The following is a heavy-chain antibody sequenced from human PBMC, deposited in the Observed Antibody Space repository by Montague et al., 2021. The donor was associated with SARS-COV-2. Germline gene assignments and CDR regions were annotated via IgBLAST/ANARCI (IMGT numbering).Heavy chain of an antibody. D-gene: IGHD6-13*01. J-gene: IGHJ4*02. CDR2: ISWNSDSI. CDR3: ARGETGYRTSWPDY. V-gene: IGHV3-9*01. CDR1: GFTFDDYA. Sequence: CLRLSCAASGFTFDDYAMHWVRQAPGKGLEWVSGISWNSDSIDYADSVKGRFTISRDNAKNSLYLQMNSLRAEDTAFYYCARGETGYRTSWPDYWGQGTLVTVSS.